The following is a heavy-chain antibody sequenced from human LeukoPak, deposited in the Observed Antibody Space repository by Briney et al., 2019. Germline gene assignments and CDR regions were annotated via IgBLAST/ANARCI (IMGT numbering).Heavy chain of an antibody. D-gene: IGHD6-19*01. CDR2: ISYDGSNK. CDR3: AKYQRQWLPKGGFDY. CDR1: GFTFSSYG. J-gene: IGHJ4*02. V-gene: IGHV3-30*18. Sequence: GGSLRLSCAASGFTFSSYGMHWVRQAPGRGLEWVAVISYDGSNKYYADSVKGRFTISRDNSKNTLYLQMDNLRAEDTAVYYCAKYQRQWLPKGGFDYWGQGTLVTVSS.